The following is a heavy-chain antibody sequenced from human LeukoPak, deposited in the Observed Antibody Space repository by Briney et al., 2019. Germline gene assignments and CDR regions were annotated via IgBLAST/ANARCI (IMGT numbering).Heavy chain of an antibody. V-gene: IGHV3-21*01. Sequence: GGSLRLSCAASGFTFSSYAMSWVRQAPGKGLEWVSSISSSSSYIYYADSVKGRFTISRDNAKNSLYLQMNSLRAEDTAVYYCARDRGDCSGGSCYYYGMDVWGQGTTVTVSS. CDR1: GFTFSSYA. J-gene: IGHJ6*02. CDR3: ARDRGDCSGGSCYYYGMDV. CDR2: ISSSSSYI. D-gene: IGHD2-15*01.